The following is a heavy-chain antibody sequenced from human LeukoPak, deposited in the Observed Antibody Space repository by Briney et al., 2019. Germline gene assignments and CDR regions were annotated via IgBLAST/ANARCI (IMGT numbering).Heavy chain of an antibody. D-gene: IGHD3-16*01. CDR1: GGSISSSSYY. V-gene: IGHV4-39*01. Sequence: PSETLSLTCTVSGGSISSSSYYWGWIRQPPGKGLEWIGSIYYSGSTYYNPSLKSRVTISVDTSKNQFSLKLSSVTAADTAVYYCARLSFKVYGMDVWGQGTTVTVSS. J-gene: IGHJ6*02. CDR2: IYYSGST. CDR3: ARLSFKVYGMDV.